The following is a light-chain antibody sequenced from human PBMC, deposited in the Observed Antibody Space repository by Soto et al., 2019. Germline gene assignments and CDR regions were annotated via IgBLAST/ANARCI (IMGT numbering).Light chain of an antibody. CDR3: QNCFTVPYT. Sequence: IQMTQSPSSLSASLGDRITITFPASQDISNRLNWYHQKPGKAPNLLIYDASNLAAGVPSGFSGSGSGTHFTFTISSLQPEDIGTYYCQNCFTVPYTFGQGTKVDIK. CDR1: QDISNR. V-gene: IGKV1-33*01. J-gene: IGKJ2*01. CDR2: DAS.